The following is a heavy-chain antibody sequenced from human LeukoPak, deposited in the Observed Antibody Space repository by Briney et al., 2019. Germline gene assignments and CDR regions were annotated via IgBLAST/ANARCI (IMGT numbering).Heavy chain of an antibody. Sequence: KGLMLVSRNKSDWISTSYADSVKGRFTISRENAKNTLYLQMNSLRAEDTALYYCARDVGIAARSAVFVYFFQAVDGIRDTVPVSAFLLNRSSDL. CDR2: NKSDWIST. D-gene: IGHD6-6*01. J-gene: IGHJ2*01. V-gene: IGHV3-74*01. CDR3: ARDVGIAARSAVFVYFFQAVDGIRDTVPVSAFLLNRSSDL.